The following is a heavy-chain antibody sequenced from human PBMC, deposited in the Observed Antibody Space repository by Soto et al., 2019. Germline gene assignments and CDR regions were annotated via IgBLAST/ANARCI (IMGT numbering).Heavy chain of an antibody. V-gene: IGHV4-59*01. CDR3: ARGTYYDFWSGYPKYYYYYGMDV. Sequence: LSLTCTVSGGSISSYYWSWIRQPPGKGLEWIGYIYYSGSTNYNPSLKSRVTISVDTSKNQFSLKLSSVTAADTAVYYCARGTYYDFWSGYPKYYYYYGMDVWGQGTTVTVSS. D-gene: IGHD3-3*01. J-gene: IGHJ6*02. CDR2: IYYSGST. CDR1: GGSISSYY.